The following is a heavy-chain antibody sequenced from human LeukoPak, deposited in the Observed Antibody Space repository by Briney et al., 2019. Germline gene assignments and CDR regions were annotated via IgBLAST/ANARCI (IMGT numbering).Heavy chain of an antibody. CDR2: ISGSGGST. CDR1: GFTFSSYA. D-gene: IGHD3-22*01. CDR3: AKDRLRTYYYDSSTGSHFDY. Sequence: GGSLSLSCAASGFTFSSYAMSWVRQAPGKGLEWVSAISGSGGSTYYADSVKGRFTISRDNSKNTLYLQMNSLRAEDTAVYYCAKDRLRTYYYDSSTGSHFDYWGQGTLVTVSS. V-gene: IGHV3-23*01. J-gene: IGHJ4*02.